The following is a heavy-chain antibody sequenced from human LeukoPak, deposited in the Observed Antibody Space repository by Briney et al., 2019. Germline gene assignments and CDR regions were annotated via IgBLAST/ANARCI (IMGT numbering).Heavy chain of an antibody. Sequence: PSETLSLTCTVSDGSTNHHFWSWIRQPAGKGLDYIGRIYPSGSTNYNPSLKSRVTMSVDTSKKQLSLKLTSVTAADTAVYYCARLLIVESRFDPWGQGTLVSVSS. CDR3: ARLLIVESRFDP. CDR1: DGSTNHHF. CDR2: IYPSGST. V-gene: IGHV4-4*07. D-gene: IGHD1-26*01. J-gene: IGHJ5*02.